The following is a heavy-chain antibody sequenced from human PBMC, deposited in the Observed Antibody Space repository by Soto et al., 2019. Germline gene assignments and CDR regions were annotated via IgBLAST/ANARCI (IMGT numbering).Heavy chain of an antibody. J-gene: IGHJ6*02. V-gene: IGHV3-30*03. CDR1: GFIFSSYG. CDR2: ISYDGSNK. Sequence: QVQLVESGGGVVQPGRSLRLSCAASGFIFSSYGIHWVRQAPGKGLEWVAIISYDGSNKYYADSVKGRFTISRDNSKNTLYLQMNSLRAEDTAMYYCARDDHYCTSSSCSYYGMDVWGQGTTVTVSS. D-gene: IGHD2-2*01. CDR3: ARDDHYCTSSSCSYYGMDV.